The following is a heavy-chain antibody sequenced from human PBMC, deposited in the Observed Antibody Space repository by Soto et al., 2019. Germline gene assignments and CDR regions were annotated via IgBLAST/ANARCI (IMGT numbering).Heavy chain of an antibody. Sequence: SVKVSCKASGDTFSTFAIGWVRQAPGQGLEWMGGIIPIFGTPDYAQHFPGRVTISADESTKTAYLELSSLRPEDTAVYYCARSPGITGTRASQYAMDVWGQGTTVTVSS. J-gene: IGHJ6*02. CDR2: IIPIFGTP. CDR3: ARSPGITGTRASQYAMDV. D-gene: IGHD1-20*01. CDR1: GDTFSTFA. V-gene: IGHV1-69*13.